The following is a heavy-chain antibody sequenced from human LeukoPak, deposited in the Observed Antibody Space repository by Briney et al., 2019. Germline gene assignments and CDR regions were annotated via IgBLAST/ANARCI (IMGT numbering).Heavy chain of an antibody. V-gene: IGHV4-61*02. Sequence: SETLSLTCTVSGGSISSGNYYWSWIRQPAGKGLEWIGRIYTSGSSNYNPSLKSRVTISVDTSKNQFSLKLSSVTAADTAVYYCAREGSIAVAGLDYWGQGTLVTVSS. J-gene: IGHJ4*02. CDR1: GGSISSGNYY. CDR2: IYTSGSS. CDR3: AREGSIAVAGLDY. D-gene: IGHD6-19*01.